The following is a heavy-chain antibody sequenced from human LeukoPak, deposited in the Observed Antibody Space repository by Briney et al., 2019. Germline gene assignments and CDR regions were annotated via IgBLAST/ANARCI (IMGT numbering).Heavy chain of an antibody. J-gene: IGHJ4*02. CDR1: GYTFASYG. V-gene: IGHV1-18*01. CDR2: MSAYNGNT. Sequence: ASVKVSCKASGYTFASYGIGWVRQAPGQALEWMGWMSAYNGNTNYAQKLQGRVTMTTDTSTSTAYMELRSLRSDDTAVYYCARDRYWFGELSLYYFDYWGQGTLVTVSS. D-gene: IGHD3-10*01. CDR3: ARDRYWFGELSLYYFDY.